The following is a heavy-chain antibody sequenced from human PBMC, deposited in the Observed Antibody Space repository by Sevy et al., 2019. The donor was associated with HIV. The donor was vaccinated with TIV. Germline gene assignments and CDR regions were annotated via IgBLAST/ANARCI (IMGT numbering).Heavy chain of an antibody. CDR2: ISHSGNTI. CDR1: GFTFTDYY. Sequence: GGSVRLSCAASGFTFTDYYMSWIRQSPGKGLEWVSYISHSGNTIYYADSVNGRFTISRDNAKNSLFLHMTSLTAEDTAFYYCVRNSLKTSAVHLPYYFDFWGQGTLVTVSS. V-gene: IGHV3-11*01. J-gene: IGHJ4*02. D-gene: IGHD3-9*01. CDR3: VRNSLKTSAVHLPYYFDF.